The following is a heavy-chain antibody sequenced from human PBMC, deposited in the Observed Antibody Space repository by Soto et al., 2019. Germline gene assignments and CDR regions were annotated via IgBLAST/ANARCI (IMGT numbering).Heavy chain of an antibody. J-gene: IGHJ4*02. D-gene: IGHD5-12*01. CDR3: ARSLVATIWGFDY. CDR1: GGTFSSYA. V-gene: IGHV1-69*13. Sequence: GASVKVSCKASGGTFSSYAISWVRQAPGQGLEWMGGIIPIFGTANYAQEFQGRVTITADESTSTAYMELSSLRSEDTAVYYCARSLVATIWGFDYWGQGTQVTVSS. CDR2: IIPIFGTA.